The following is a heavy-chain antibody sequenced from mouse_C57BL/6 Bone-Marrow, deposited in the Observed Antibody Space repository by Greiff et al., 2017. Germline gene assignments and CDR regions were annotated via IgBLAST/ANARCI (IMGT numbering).Heavy chain of an antibody. CDR1: GYTFTSYD. J-gene: IGHJ1*03. Sequence: VHLVESGPELVKPGASVKLSCKASGYTFTSYDINWVKQRPGQGLEWIGWIYPRDGSTKYNEKFKGKATLTVDTSSSTAYMELHSLTSEDSAVYCCARDYGSSYWYFDVWGTGTTVTVSS. D-gene: IGHD1-1*01. CDR3: ARDYGSSYWYFDV. V-gene: IGHV1-85*01. CDR2: IYPRDGST.